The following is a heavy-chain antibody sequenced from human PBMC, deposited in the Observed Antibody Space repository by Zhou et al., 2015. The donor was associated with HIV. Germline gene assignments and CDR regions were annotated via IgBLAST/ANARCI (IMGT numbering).Heavy chain of an antibody. CDR2: ISSSGSTI. D-gene: IGHD3-10*01. CDR3: ARGWDFGSGTYGDY. CDR1: EFTFSSYN. V-gene: IGHV3-21*01. J-gene: IGHJ4*02. Sequence: EVQLVESGGRPGQAWGGSLRLSCAASEFTFSSYNMNWVRQAPGKGLEWVSYISSSGSTIYYADSVKGRFTISRDNAKNSVYLQMSSLRAEDTAVYYCARGWDFGSGTYGDYWGQGTLVTVSS.